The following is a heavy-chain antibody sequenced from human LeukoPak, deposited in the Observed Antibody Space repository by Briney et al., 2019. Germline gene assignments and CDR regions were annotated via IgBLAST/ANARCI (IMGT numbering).Heavy chain of an antibody. J-gene: IGHJ4*02. Sequence: GGSLRLSCAASGFTFINYSMNWVRQAPGKGLEWVSSISSSSTYIYYADSVKGRFTISRDDAKNTLYLQVNSLRAEDTAVYFCARGGSDTAMAHDYWGQGTLVTVSS. CDR3: ARGGSDTAMAHDY. CDR2: ISSSSTYI. CDR1: GFTFINYS. D-gene: IGHD5-18*01. V-gene: IGHV3-21*01.